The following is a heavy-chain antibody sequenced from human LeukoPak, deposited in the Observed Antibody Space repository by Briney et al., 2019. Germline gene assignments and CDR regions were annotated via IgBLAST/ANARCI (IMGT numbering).Heavy chain of an antibody. CDR3: ARRAGAYSHPYDY. CDR2: ISYDGSNK. D-gene: IGHD4/OR15-4a*01. Sequence: PGGSLRLSCVASGFAFTSYPMHWVRQAPGKGLEWLALISYDGSNKDYADSVKGRFTISRDNSKNTLYLQMNSLRAEDTAVYYCARRAGAYSHPYDYWGQGTLVTVSS. CDR1: GFAFTSYP. V-gene: IGHV3-30*14. J-gene: IGHJ4*02.